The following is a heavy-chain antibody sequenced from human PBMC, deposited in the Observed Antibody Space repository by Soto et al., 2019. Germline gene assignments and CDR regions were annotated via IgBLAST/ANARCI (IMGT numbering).Heavy chain of an antibody. D-gene: IGHD2-2*01. Sequence: EAQLVESGGGLVQPGRSLRLSCAASGFTFSNSWMYWVRQAPGKGLVWVSRIDSDGGSTAYADSVKGRFTISRDNAKNTLPLQMNSLRAEDTAVYYCTLSHDADNYFGYWGQGTLVTVSS. CDR3: TLSHDADNYFGY. J-gene: IGHJ4*02. CDR2: IDSDGGST. CDR1: GFTFSNSW. V-gene: IGHV3-74*01.